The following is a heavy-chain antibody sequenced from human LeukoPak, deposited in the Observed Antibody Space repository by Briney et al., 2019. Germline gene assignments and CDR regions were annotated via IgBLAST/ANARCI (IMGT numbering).Heavy chain of an antibody. CDR2: INSDGSST. V-gene: IGHV3-74*01. CDR1: GFTFSSYW. J-gene: IGHJ4*02. D-gene: IGHD3-10*01. Sequence: GGSLRLSCAASGFTFSSYWMHWVRQAPGKGLVWVSRINSDGSSTSYADSVKGRFTISRDSAKNTLYLQMNSLRAEDTAVYYCARSPMVRGVEYFDYWGQGTLVTVSS. CDR3: ARSPMVRGVEYFDY.